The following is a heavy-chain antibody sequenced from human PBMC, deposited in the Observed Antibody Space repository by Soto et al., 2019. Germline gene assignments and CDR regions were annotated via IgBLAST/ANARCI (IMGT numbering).Heavy chain of an antibody. D-gene: IGHD2-21*02. CDR3: VHSGCGGDCLQSYSSHFYYGLDV. J-gene: IGHJ6*02. V-gene: IGHV2-5*02. CDR1: GFSLNTGGLG. CDR2: IYWDYDK. Sequence: QITLKESGPTLVKPTQTLTLTCTFSGFSLNTGGLGVGWIRQPPGKALEWLALIYWDYDKRYNPSLKSRLTCTRDTSKHQVVLTLTNMAPVDAGTYYCVHSGCGGDCLQSYSSHFYYGLDVWGPGTTVTVSS.